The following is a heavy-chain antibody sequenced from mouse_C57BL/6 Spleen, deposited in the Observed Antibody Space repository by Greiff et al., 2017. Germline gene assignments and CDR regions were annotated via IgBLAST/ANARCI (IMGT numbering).Heavy chain of an antibody. Sequence: QVQLQQPGAELVRPGSSVKLSCKASGYTFTSYWMDWVKQRPGQGLEWIGNIYPSDSETHYNQKFKDKATLTVDKSSSTAYMQLSSLTSEDSAVYYCARPNYYGTPYYFDDWGQGTTLTVSS. CDR1: GYTFTSYW. V-gene: IGHV1-61*01. CDR3: ARPNYYGTPYYFDD. D-gene: IGHD1-1*01. CDR2: IYPSDSET. J-gene: IGHJ2*01.